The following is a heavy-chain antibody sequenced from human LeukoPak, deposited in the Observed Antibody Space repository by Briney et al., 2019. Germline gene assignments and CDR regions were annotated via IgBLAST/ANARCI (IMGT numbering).Heavy chain of an antibody. CDR3: ARDLTPTYSSSQVGDN. V-gene: IGHV1-69*13. CDR2: IIPIFGTA. J-gene: IGHJ4*02. Sequence: ASVKVSRKASGGTFSSYAISWVRQAPGQGLEWMGGIIPIFGTANYAQKFQGRVTITADESTSTAYMELSSLRSEDTAVYYCARDLTPTYSSSQVGDNWGQGTLVTVSS. CDR1: GGTFSSYA. D-gene: IGHD6-13*01.